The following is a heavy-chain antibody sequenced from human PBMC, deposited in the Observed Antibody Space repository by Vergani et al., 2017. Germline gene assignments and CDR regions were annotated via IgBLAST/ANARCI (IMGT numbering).Heavy chain of an antibody. CDR1: GGTFSSYA. V-gene: IGHV1-69*12. Sequence: QVQLVQSGAEVKKPGSSVKVSCKASGGTFSSYAISWVRQAPGQGLEWMGGIIPVFGTANYAQKFQGRVTITADEATSTDYMELSSLRSEDTAVYYCARAVAVAGRLSFDDWGQGTLVTVSS. J-gene: IGHJ4*02. CDR3: ARAVAVAGRLSFDD. D-gene: IGHD6-19*01. CDR2: IIPVFGTA.